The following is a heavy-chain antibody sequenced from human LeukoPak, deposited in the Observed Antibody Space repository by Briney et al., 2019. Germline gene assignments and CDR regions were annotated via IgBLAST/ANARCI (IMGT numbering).Heavy chain of an antibody. V-gene: IGHV5-51*01. D-gene: IGHD6-19*01. CDR1: GFXFTSYW. J-gene: IGHJ4*02. Sequence: GESLKISCNGSGFXFTSYWIGWVRQMPGKGLEWMGIIFPGDSDTRYSPSFQGQVTISADKSISTAYLQWSSLKASDTAMYYCARLVRSGWYYDYWGQGTLVTVSS. CDR3: ARLVRSGWYYDY. CDR2: IFPGDSDT.